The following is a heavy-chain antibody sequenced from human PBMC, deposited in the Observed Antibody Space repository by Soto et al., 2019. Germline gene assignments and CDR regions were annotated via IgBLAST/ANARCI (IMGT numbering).Heavy chain of an antibody. CDR2: IYYSGST. J-gene: IGHJ6*02. Sequence: SETLSLTCTVSGGSVSSGSYYWSWIRHPPGKGLEWIGYIYYSGSTNYNPSLKSRVTISVDTSKNQFSLKLSSVTAADTAVYYCARKYDFWSGYYKGPSLPGYYYYGMDVWGQGTTVTVSS. V-gene: IGHV4-61*01. D-gene: IGHD3-3*01. CDR1: GGSVSSGSYY. CDR3: ARKYDFWSGYYKGPSLPGYYYYGMDV.